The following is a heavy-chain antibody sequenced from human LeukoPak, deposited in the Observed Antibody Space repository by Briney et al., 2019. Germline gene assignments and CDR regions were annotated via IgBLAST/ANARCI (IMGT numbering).Heavy chain of an antibody. D-gene: IGHD1-14*01. CDR3: ARSITGRASFDY. J-gene: IGHJ4*02. Sequence: GGSLRLSCAASGFTVSSNYMSWVRQAPGKGLEWVPLTYSGGSTYYADSVKGRFTISRDNSKTTLCLQMNSLRAEDTAVYYCARSITGRASFDYWGQGTLVTVSS. CDR2: TYSGGST. V-gene: IGHV3-66*01. CDR1: GFTVSSNY.